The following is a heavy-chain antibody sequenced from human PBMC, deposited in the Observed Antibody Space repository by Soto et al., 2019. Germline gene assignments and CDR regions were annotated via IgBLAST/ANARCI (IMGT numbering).Heavy chain of an antibody. CDR3: AMGYDYIWGSYAFDI. D-gene: IGHD3-16*01. J-gene: IGHJ3*02. CDR2: TRNKANSYTT. Sequence: GGSLRLSCAASGFTFSDHYMDWVRQAPGKGLEWVGRTRNKANSYTTEYAASVKGRFTISRDDSKNSLYLQMNSLKTEDTAVYYCAMGYDYIWGSYAFDIWGQGTMVTVSS. V-gene: IGHV3-72*01. CDR1: GFTFSDHY.